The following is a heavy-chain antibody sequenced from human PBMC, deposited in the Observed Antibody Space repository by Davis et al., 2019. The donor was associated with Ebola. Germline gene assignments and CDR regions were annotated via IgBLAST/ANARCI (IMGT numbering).Heavy chain of an antibody. J-gene: IGHJ3*02. D-gene: IGHD3-3*02. V-gene: IGHV3-23*01. Sequence: GESLKISCAASGFTTNNYAMSWVRQAPGKGLEWVSSISGRGGSTFYADSVKGRFTISRDNSKNMQYLQMNTLRAEDTAVYYCAKLSISDASDIWGQGTMVTVSS. CDR3: AKLSISDASDI. CDR2: ISGRGGST. CDR1: GFTTNNYA.